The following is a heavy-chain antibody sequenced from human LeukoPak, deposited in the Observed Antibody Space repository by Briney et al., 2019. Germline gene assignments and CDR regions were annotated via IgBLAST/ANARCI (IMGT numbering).Heavy chain of an antibody. CDR3: AKEDYDGSGSYYTH. V-gene: IGHV3-30*18. J-gene: IGHJ4*02. CDR2: IGSDGKTT. CDR1: GFTFSRHG. D-gene: IGHD3-10*01. Sequence: VGSLRLSCAASGFTFSRHGMHWVRQAPGKGLEWMAVIGSDGKTTVYADSVKGRFAISRDNTNNALYLQMNSLRGEDTAVYHCAKEDYDGSGSYYTHWGQGTLVSVSS.